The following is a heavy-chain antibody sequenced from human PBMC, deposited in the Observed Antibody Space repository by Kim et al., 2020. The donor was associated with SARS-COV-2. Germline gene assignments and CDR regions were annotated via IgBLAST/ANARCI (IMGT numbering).Heavy chain of an antibody. CDR2: YI. Sequence: YIYHDDSVKGRFTISRDNAKNSLYLQMNSLRAEDTAVYYCARDSDTFDYWGQGTLVTVSS. V-gene: IGHV3-21*01. CDR3: ARDSDTFDY. J-gene: IGHJ4*02.